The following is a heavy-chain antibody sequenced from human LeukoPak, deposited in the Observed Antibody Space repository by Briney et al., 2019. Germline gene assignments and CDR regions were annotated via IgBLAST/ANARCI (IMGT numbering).Heavy chain of an antibody. J-gene: IGHJ4*02. Sequence: GTLRLSCAASGFTFSSYAMSWVRQAPGKGLEWVSAISGSGGSTYYADSVKGRFTISRDNSKNTLYLQMNSLRAEDTAVYYCARDSSRTKGYCSSTSCPIDYWGQGTLVTVSS. CDR1: GFTFSSYA. D-gene: IGHD2-2*01. V-gene: IGHV3-23*01. CDR3: ARDSSRTKGYCSSTSCPIDY. CDR2: ISGSGGST.